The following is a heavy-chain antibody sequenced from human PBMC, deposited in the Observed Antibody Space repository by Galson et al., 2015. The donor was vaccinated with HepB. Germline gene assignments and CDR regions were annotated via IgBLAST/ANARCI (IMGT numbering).Heavy chain of an antibody. CDR2: TYYRSNWYK. CDR3: ARGIAAAGHALDI. CDR1: GDSVSSNSAV. V-gene: IGHV6-1*01. J-gene: IGHJ3*02. Sequence: CAISGDSVSSNSAVWSWIRQSPSRGLEWLGRTYYRSNWYKDDAVSVKGRITINPGTSKNQLSLHLNSVTPDDTAVYYCARGIAAAGHALDIWGQGTMVTVSS. D-gene: IGHD6-13*01.